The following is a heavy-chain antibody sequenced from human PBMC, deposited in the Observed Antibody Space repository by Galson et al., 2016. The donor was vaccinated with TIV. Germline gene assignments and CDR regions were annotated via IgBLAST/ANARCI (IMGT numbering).Heavy chain of an antibody. CDR2: ISNGGSTT. V-gene: IGHV3-11*04. CDR1: GLTFTDYY. Sequence: SLRLSCATSGLTFTDYYMNWIRQAPGKGLEWVSYISNGGSTTYYADFVKGRFTISRDNAKNSLYLHMSSLRAEDTAVYYCARAVTMRVADYYYGMDVWGQGTAVSVSS. D-gene: IGHD3-22*01. J-gene: IGHJ6*02. CDR3: ARAVTMRVADYYYGMDV.